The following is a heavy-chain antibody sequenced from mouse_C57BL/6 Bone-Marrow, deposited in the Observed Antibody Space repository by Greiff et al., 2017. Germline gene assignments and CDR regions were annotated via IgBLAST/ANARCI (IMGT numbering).Heavy chain of an antibody. Sequence: QVQLQQSGPELVKPGASVKISCKASGYAFSSSWMNWVKQRPGKGLEWIGRIYPGDGDTNYNGKFKGKATLTADKSSSTAYIQLSSLTSEDSAVYFCASLYYYGTPYYAMDYWGQGTSVTVSS. CDR3: ASLYYYGTPYYAMDY. J-gene: IGHJ4*01. V-gene: IGHV1-82*01. CDR2: IYPGDGDT. D-gene: IGHD1-1*01. CDR1: GYAFSSSW.